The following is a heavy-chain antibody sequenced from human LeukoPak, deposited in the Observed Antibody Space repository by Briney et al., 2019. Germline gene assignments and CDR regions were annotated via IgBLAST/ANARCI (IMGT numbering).Heavy chain of an antibody. D-gene: IGHD1-7*01. J-gene: IGHJ6*02. CDR1: GYTFIGYY. Sequence: ASVKVSCKASGYTFIGYYIHWVRQAPGQGLEWMGWINPNSGGTRNAQKLQGRVTMTSDTSTRTAYMELSSLKSDDTAVYYCARRLTRVNSYYGLDVWGQGTTVTVCS. CDR2: INPNSGGT. CDR3: ARRLTRVNSYYGLDV. V-gene: IGHV1-2*02.